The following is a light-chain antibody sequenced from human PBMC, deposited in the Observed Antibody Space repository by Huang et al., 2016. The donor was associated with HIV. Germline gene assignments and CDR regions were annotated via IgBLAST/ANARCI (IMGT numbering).Light chain of an antibody. J-gene: IGKJ1*01. CDR1: QSVSSSY. CDR2: GAS. CDR3: HRYGSSWT. V-gene: IGKV3-20*01. Sequence: ENVLTQSPGTLYLSPGERATLFCRASQSVSSSYLAWYQQKRGQAPTLLIYGASRRAAGIPDRFSGSGSGTDFTLTISRLEPEDFGVYYCHRYGSSWTFGQGTKVEIK.